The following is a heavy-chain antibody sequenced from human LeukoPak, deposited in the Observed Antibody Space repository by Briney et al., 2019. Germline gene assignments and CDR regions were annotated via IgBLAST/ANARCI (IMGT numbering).Heavy chain of an antibody. V-gene: IGHV4-59*12. J-gene: IGHJ4*02. D-gene: IGHD4-17*01. CDR3: ARISHMTTVTTIDY. CDR1: GGSINNYY. Sequence: SETLSLTCTVSGGSINNYYWSWIRQPPGKGLEWIGYIYYSGSTNYNPSLKSRVTISVDKSKNQFSLKLSSVTAADTAVYYCARISHMTTVTTIDYWGQGTLVTVSS. CDR2: IYYSGST.